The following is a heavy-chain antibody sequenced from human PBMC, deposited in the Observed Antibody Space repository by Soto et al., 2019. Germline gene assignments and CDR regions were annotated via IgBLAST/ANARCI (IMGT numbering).Heavy chain of an antibody. CDR3: ARDDFPTHSLVGIQLWARYYYYYGMDV. D-gene: IGHD5-18*01. J-gene: IGHJ6*02. CDR2: ISSSSSYI. V-gene: IGHV3-21*01. CDR1: GFTFSSYS. Sequence: GSLRLSCAASGFTFSSYSMNWVRQAPGKGLEWVSSISSSSSYIYYADSVKGRFTISRDNAKNSLYLQMNSLRAEDTAVYYCARDDFPTHSLVGIQLWARYYYYYGMDVWGQGTTVTVSS.